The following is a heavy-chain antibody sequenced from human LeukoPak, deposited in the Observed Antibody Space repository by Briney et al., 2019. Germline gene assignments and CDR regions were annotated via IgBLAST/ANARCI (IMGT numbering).Heavy chain of an antibody. Sequence: SETLSLTCTVSGGSISSYYWSWIRQPPGKGLEWIGYIYYSGSTNYNPSLKSRVTISVDTSKNQFSLKLSSVTAADTAVYYCASSKPPMELISPFYFDYWGQGTLVTVSS. J-gene: IGHJ4*02. CDR2: IYYSGST. CDR3: ASSKPPMELISPFYFDY. V-gene: IGHV4-59*08. CDR1: GGSISSYY. D-gene: IGHD1-7*01.